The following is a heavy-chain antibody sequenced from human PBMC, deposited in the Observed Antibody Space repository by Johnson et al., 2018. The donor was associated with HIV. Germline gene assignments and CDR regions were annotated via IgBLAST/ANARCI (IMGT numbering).Heavy chain of an antibody. D-gene: IGHD1-1*01. CDR3: ARGGIIHDAFDI. J-gene: IGHJ3*02. V-gene: IGHV3-74*01. Sequence: VKLVESGGGLVQPGGSLRLSCAASGFTFSNYWMHWVRQVPGKGLEWVSRIYSDGTSTTYADSVKGRFTISRDNAKSSLYLQMDSLRPEDTAFYFCARGGIIHDAFDIWGQGTMVTVSS. CDR2: IYSDGTST. CDR1: GFTFSNYW.